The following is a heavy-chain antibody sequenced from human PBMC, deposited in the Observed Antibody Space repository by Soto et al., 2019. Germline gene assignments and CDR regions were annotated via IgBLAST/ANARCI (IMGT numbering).Heavy chain of an antibody. V-gene: IGHV3-9*01. CDR2: ISWNSGSI. CDR1: GFTFDDYA. Sequence: EVQLVESGGGMVQPGRSLRLSCAASGFTFDDYAMHWVRQAPGKGLEGVSGISWNSGSIGYADSVKGRFTISRDNAKTSLYLQKNSLRAEYTALYYCAKVPYDYGGNWYFDLWGRGTLVTVSS. D-gene: IGHD4-17*01. CDR3: AKVPYDYGGNWYFDL. J-gene: IGHJ2*01.